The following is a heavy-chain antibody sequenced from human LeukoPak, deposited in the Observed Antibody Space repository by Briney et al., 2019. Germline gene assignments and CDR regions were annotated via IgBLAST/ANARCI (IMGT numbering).Heavy chain of an antibody. D-gene: IGHD6-19*01. CDR3: ATASPNRGNGWTGAFDI. J-gene: IGHJ3*02. Sequence: GASAKVSCKVSGYTLTELSMHWVRQAPGKGLEWMGGFDPEDGETIYAQKFQGRVTMTEDTSTDTAYMELSSLRSEDTAVYYCATASPNRGNGWTGAFDIWGQGTMVTVSS. V-gene: IGHV1-24*01. CDR1: GYTLTELS. CDR2: FDPEDGET.